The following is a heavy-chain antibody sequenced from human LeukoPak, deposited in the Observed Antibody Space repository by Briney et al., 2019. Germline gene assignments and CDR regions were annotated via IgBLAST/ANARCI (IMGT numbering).Heavy chain of an antibody. CDR3: TRDHCTSINCYEYNYYGMDV. Sequence: ASLKVSCKASGYTFTAYYIHWVRRAPGQGLEWMGWINPNSGGTESAQKFQGRVTMTRDMSISTAYMELSRLRSDDTAVYYCTRDHCTSINCYEYNYYGMDVWGQGTTVTVSS. J-gene: IGHJ6*02. D-gene: IGHD2-2*01. CDR2: INPNSGGT. V-gene: IGHV1-2*02. CDR1: GYTFTAYY.